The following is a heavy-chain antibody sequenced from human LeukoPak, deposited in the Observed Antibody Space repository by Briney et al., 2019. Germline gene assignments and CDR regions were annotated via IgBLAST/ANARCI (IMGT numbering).Heavy chain of an antibody. CDR3: ARGYYDSRGYSKPFDI. J-gene: IGHJ3*02. D-gene: IGHD3-22*01. V-gene: IGHV4-59*01. CDR1: GVSISSSY. Sequence: PSETLSLTCTVSGVSISSSYWSWIRQSPGRGLEWIGYIHYSGSTNYNPSLKSRVTISVDTSENQFFLRLSSVTAADTAFYYCARGYYDSRGYSKPFDIWGQGTMVTVSS. CDR2: IHYSGST.